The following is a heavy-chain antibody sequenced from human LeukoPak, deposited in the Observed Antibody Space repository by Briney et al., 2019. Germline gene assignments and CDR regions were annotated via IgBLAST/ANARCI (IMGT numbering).Heavy chain of an antibody. CDR3: AKVPSGCYACDFDY. CDR1: GFIFSSYA. D-gene: IGHD2-2*01. CDR2: ISGSGGST. Sequence: GGSLRLSCAASGFIFSSYAMSWVRQAPGKGLEWVSTISGSGGSTYYAGSVKGRFSISRDNSKNTLYLQMNSLRAEDTALYYCAKVPSGCYACDFDYWGRGTLVTVSS. V-gene: IGHV3-23*01. J-gene: IGHJ4*02.